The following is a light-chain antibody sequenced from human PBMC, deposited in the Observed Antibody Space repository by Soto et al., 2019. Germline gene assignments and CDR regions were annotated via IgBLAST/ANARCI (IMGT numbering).Light chain of an antibody. CDR2: SAS. Sequence: DIQLIQSPSFLSASVGDRVTITCRASQDISSYLAWYQQRPGKVPRFLTHSASTLQSGVPSRFSTTGSGTTLTLTISSLQPEDIATYYCQQLNRFPRTFGQGTKVEV. CDR1: QDISSY. J-gene: IGKJ1*01. V-gene: IGKV1-9*01. CDR3: QQLNRFPRT.